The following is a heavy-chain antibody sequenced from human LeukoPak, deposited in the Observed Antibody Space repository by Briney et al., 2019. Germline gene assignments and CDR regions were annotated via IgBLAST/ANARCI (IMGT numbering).Heavy chain of an antibody. CDR1: GGSTSSSSDY. CDR2: MYYSGST. Sequence: TSQTLSLTCTVSGGSTSSSSDYWGWIRQPPGKGLEWVGSMYYSGSTHSNPSLKSRVTLSVDTSKNQFSLKLTSVTAADTAVYYCARHNGPGGYNVLDVWGKGTTVTVSS. J-gene: IGHJ6*04. CDR3: ARHNGPGGYNVLDV. V-gene: IGHV4-39*01. D-gene: IGHD5-18*01.